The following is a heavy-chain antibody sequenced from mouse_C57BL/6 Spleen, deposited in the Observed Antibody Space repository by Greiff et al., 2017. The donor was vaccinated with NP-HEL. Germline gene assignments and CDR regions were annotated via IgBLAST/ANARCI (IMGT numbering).Heavy chain of an antibody. V-gene: IGHV1-69*01. Sequence: VQLQQPGAELVMPGASVKLSCKASGYTFTSYWMHWVKQRPGQGLEWIGEIDPSDSYTNYNPKFKGKSTLTVDKSSSTAYMQLSSLTSEDSAVYYCARSYDGYRFAYWGQGTLVTVSA. D-gene: IGHD2-3*01. CDR3: ARSYDGYRFAY. CDR2: IDPSDSYT. CDR1: GYTFTSYW. J-gene: IGHJ3*01.